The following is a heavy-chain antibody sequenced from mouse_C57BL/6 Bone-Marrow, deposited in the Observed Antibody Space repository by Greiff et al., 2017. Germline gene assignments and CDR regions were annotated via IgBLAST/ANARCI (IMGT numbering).Heavy chain of an antibody. CDR3: ARGGGYTHYWYFDV. D-gene: IGHD2-2*01. Sequence: DVKLQESGPGMVKPSQSLSLTCTVTGYSITSGYDWHWIRHFPGNKLEWMGYISYSGSTNYNPSLKSRISITHDTSKNHFFLKLNSVTTEDTATYYCARGGGYTHYWYFDVWGTGTTVTVSS. CDR2: ISYSGST. V-gene: IGHV3-1*01. J-gene: IGHJ1*03. CDR1: GYSITSGYD.